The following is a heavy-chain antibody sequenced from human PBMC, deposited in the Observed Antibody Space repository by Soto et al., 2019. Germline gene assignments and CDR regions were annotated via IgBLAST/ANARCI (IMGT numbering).Heavy chain of an antibody. CDR1: GYTLSGDY. Sequence: APVKVAWKGAGYTLSGDYSDWGRQAPGQGLEWMGGIIPIFGTANYAQKFKGRVTITADESTSTAYMELSSLRSEDTAVYYCARVQDDYGDSYYFDYWRQGTLVTVS. D-gene: IGHD4-17*01. CDR2: IIPIFGTA. CDR3: ARVQDDYGDSYYFDY. V-gene: IGHV1-69*13. J-gene: IGHJ4*02.